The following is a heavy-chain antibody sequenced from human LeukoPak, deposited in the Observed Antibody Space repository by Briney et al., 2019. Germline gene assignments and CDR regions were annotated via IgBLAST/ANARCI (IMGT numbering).Heavy chain of an antibody. Sequence: GASVKVSCKASGYTFTSYGISWVRQAPGQGLEWMGWISAYNGNTNYAQKLQGRVTMTTDTSMSTAYMEMRSLRSDDTAVYYCARDTSAAGFPYYFDYWGQGTLVTVSS. J-gene: IGHJ4*02. D-gene: IGHD6-13*01. CDR3: ARDTSAAGFPYYFDY. V-gene: IGHV1-18*04. CDR2: ISAYNGNT. CDR1: GYTFTSYG.